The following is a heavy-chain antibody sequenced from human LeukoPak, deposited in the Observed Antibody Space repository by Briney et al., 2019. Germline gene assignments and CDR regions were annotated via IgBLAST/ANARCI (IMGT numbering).Heavy chain of an antibody. CDR1: GGSISSGGYY. Sequence: TLSLTCTVSGGSISSGGYYWSWIRQPPGKGLEWIGYIYYTGSTNYNPSLKSRVTISVDTSKNQFSLKLSSVTATDTAVYYCARQVRKYSYALDYWGQGTLVTVSS. CDR3: ARQVRKYSYALDY. V-gene: IGHV4-61*08. CDR2: IYYTGST. D-gene: IGHD5-18*01. J-gene: IGHJ4*02.